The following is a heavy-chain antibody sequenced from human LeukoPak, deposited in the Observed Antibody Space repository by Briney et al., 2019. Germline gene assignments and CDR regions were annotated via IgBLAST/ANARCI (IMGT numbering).Heavy chain of an antibody. CDR2: ISAYNGNT. CDR1: GYTFTSYG. D-gene: IGHD6-13*01. Sequence: ASVKVSCKASGYTFTSYGISWVRQAPGQGLEWMGWISAYNGNTNYAQKLQGRVTMTTDTSTSTAYMELRSLRSDDTAVYYCAKDRRVYSSNNAEYFQHWGQGTLVTVSS. J-gene: IGHJ1*01. CDR3: AKDRRVYSSNNAEYFQH. V-gene: IGHV1-18*01.